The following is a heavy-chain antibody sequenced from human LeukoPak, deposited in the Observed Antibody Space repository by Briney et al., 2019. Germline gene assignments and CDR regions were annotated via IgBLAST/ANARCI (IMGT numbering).Heavy chain of an antibody. J-gene: IGHJ6*02. V-gene: IGHV3-23*01. Sequence: GGSLRLSCAASGFTFSSYAMSWVRQSPGKGLEWVSAISGSGGSTYYADSVKGRFTISRDNSKNTLYLQMNSLRAEDTAVYYCAKPGVPAAMSDSAWDYYYGMDVWGQGTTVTVSS. CDR2: ISGSGGST. CDR3: AKPGVPAAMSDSAWDYYYGMDV. D-gene: IGHD2-2*01. CDR1: GFTFSSYA.